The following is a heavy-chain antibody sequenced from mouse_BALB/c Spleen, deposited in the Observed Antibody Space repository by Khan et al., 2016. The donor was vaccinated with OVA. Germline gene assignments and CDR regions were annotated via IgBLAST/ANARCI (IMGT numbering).Heavy chain of an antibody. Sequence: VQLQESGAELVRPGASVKLSCKTSGYIFTNYWIHWVKQRSGQGLEWIARIYPGTDNSYYNEKLKDRATLTADKSSSTAYMQLSSLKSEDSAIYFCAREEALDYFDYWGQGTTLTVSS. V-gene: IGHV1-76*01. CDR2: IYPGTDNS. CDR1: GYIFTNYW. J-gene: IGHJ2*01. CDR3: AREEALDYFDY. D-gene: IGHD3-2*02.